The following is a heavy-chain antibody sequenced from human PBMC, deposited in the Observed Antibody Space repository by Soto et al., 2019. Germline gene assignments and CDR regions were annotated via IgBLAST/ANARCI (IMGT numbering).Heavy chain of an antibody. D-gene: IGHD4-17*01. CDR2: IYYSGGT. J-gene: IGHJ4*02. CDR1: GGSIGSGAYS. Sequence: PSDTLSLTCACSGGSIGSGAYSWSWIRQPPGKGLEWSGYIYYSGGTYYNPPLKSRVTISIDTSKNHFFLNLSSVTAVDTAVYYCARIGLTTALLWGQGTLVTVSS. CDR3: ARIGLTTALL. V-gene: IGHV4-30-2*05.